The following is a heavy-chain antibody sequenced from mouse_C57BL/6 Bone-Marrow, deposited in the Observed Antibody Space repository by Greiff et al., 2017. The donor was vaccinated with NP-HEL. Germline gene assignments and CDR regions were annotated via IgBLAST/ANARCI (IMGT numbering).Heavy chain of an antibody. CDR2: INYDGSST. CDR3: ARDPIGGDYFDY. D-gene: IGHD2-14*01. Sequence: EVMLVESEGGLVQPGSSMKLSCTASGFTFSDYYMAWVRQVPEKGLEWVANINYDGSSTYYLDSLKSRFIISRDNAKNILYLQMSSLKSEDTATYYCARDPIGGDYFDYWGQGTTLTVSS. V-gene: IGHV5-16*01. J-gene: IGHJ2*01. CDR1: GFTFSDYY.